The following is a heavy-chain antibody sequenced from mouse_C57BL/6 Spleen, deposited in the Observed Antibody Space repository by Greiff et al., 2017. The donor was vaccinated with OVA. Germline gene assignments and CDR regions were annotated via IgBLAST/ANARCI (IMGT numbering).Heavy chain of an antibody. CDR2: INPSNGGT. V-gene: IGHV1-53*01. CDR1: GYTFTSYW. Sequence: QVQLQQPGTELVKPGASVKLSCKASGYTFTSYWMHWVKQRPGQGLEWIGNINPSNGGTNYNEKFKSKATLTVDKSSSTAYMQLSSLTSEDSAVYYCAREGIYYGNYEGYFDDWGQGTTLTVSS. J-gene: IGHJ2*01. D-gene: IGHD2-1*01. CDR3: AREGIYYGNYEGYFDD.